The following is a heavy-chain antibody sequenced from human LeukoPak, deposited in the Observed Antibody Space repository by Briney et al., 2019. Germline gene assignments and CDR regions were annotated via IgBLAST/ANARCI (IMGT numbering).Heavy chain of an antibody. CDR3: ARGGDFWSGNKAADY. CDR2: IYSGGST. D-gene: IGHD3-3*01. J-gene: IGHJ4*02. CDR1: GFTVSSNY. Sequence: PGGSLRLSCAASGFTVSSNYMSWVRQAPGKGLEWVSVIYSGGSTYYADSVKGRFTISRDNAKNTLYLQMNSLRAEDTAVYYCARGGDFWSGNKAADYWGQGTLVTVSS. V-gene: IGHV3-53*01.